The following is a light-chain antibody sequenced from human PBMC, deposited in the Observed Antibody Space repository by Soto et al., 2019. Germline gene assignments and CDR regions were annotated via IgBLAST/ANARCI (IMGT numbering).Light chain of an antibody. CDR2: DAS. CDR1: HDIRDH. V-gene: IGKV1-33*01. Sequence: IQMTQSPSSLSASVGDRVTLTCQASHDIRDHLHWYQQKPGKPPKLLIYDASNLQTGVPSRFSGNGSGTDLTFTISSLQPEDIATYFWRQYYKYPQTFGPGTKVDI. CDR3: RQYYKYPQT. J-gene: IGKJ3*01.